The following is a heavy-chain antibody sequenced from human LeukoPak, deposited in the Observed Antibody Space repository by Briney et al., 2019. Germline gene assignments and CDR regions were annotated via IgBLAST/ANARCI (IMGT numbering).Heavy chain of an antibody. V-gene: IGHV1-8*01. CDR3: ARVGYSYGTTYHY. CDR1: GYTFTSYD. Sequence: ASVKVSCKASGYTFTSYDINWLRQATGQGLGWMGWMNPNSGNTGYAQKFQGRVTMTRNSSISTAYMELSSLRSEDTAVYYCARVGYSYGTTYHYWGQGTLVTVSS. CDR2: MNPNSGNT. J-gene: IGHJ4*02. D-gene: IGHD5-18*01.